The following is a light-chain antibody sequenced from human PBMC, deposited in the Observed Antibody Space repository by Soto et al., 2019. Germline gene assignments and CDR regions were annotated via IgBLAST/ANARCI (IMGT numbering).Light chain of an antibody. CDR2: EVS. CDR1: SSDVGIYNR. CDR3: SSYTSSRTVV. Sequence: QSVLTQPPSVSGSPGQSVSISCTGTSSDVGIYNRVSWYQQPPGSAPKLIIYEVSNRPSGFPDRFSGSKSGNTASLTISGLQAEDEADYYCSSYTSSRTVVFGGGTKLTVL. J-gene: IGLJ2*01. V-gene: IGLV2-18*02.